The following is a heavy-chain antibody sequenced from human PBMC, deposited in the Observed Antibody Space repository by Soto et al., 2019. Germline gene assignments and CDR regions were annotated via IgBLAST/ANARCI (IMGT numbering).Heavy chain of an antibody. J-gene: IGHJ6*02. V-gene: IGHV3-21*02. Sequence: DVQLEESGGGLVKPGGSLRLSCVASEFTFSVYSMNWVRQAPGKGLEWVSSISSGSSYIYYADSVKGRFTISRDNDKSPLFLHMNRLRVDDTAVYYCTRDRVKIRGGYYHYYGMDVWGQGTTDTVSS. CDR3: TRDRVKIRGGYYHYYGMDV. CDR1: EFTFSVYS. CDR2: ISSGSSYI. D-gene: IGHD3-10*01.